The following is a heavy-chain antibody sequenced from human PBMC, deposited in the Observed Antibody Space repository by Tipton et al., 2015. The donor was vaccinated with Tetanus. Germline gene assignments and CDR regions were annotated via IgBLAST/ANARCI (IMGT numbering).Heavy chain of an antibody. CDR1: GYTFTSYG. Sequence: QLVQSGAEVKKPGASVKVSCKASGYTFTSYGISGVRQAPGQGLEWMGWISAYNGNTNYAQKLQGRVTMTTDTSTSTAYMELRSLRSDDTAVYYCARLAREGLKMTIAVAGSGFDYWGQGTLVTVSS. D-gene: IGHD6-19*01. CDR3: ARLAREGLKMTIAVAGSGFDY. V-gene: IGHV1-18*01. CDR2: ISAYNGNT. J-gene: IGHJ4*02.